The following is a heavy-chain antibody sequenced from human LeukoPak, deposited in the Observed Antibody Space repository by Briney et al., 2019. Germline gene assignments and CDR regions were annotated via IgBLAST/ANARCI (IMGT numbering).Heavy chain of an antibody. D-gene: IGHD6-13*01. J-gene: IGHJ4*02. V-gene: IGHV4-59*08. CDR1: GGSISSYY. CDR2: IYSSGST. Sequence: SETLSLTCTVSGGSISSYYWSWVRQSPGKGLEWIGKIYSSGSTSYNPSLRSRVTISLDTSKNQFSLSLNSVTAADTSVYYCVRLVHPSGSSWSFDYWGQGTLVTVSS. CDR3: VRLVHPSGSSWSFDY.